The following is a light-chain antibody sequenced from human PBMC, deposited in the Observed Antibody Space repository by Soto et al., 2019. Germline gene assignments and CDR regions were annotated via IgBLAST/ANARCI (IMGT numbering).Light chain of an antibody. CDR3: QQYNNWPYT. CDR1: QSVGRN. Sequence: EIVMTQSPVALSVSPGERAALSCRASQSVGRNFAWYQQRPGQAPRVLIYGTSTRATGVPARVSGSGSGTDLTLTISSLQSEDFAVYYCQQYNNWPYTCGQGTRLEIK. CDR2: GTS. J-gene: IGKJ2*01. V-gene: IGKV3-15*01.